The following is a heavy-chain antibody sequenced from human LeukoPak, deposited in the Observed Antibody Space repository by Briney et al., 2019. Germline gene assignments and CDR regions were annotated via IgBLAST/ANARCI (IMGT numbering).Heavy chain of an antibody. Sequence: PGGSLRLSCAASGFGVSSNDMSWVRQAPGKGLEWVSLIYAGGGSGAYYADSVRGRFTGSRHDSKNTLDLQMNSLRVDDTAMYYCLRQGPGNLPRWGQGTLVTVSS. CDR1: GFGVSSND. J-gene: IGHJ4*02. CDR2: IYAGGGSGA. V-gene: IGHV3-53*04. D-gene: IGHD1-14*01. CDR3: LRQGPGNLPR.